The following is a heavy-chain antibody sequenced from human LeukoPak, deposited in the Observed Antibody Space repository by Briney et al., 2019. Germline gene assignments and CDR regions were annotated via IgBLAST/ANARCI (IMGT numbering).Heavy chain of an antibody. CDR3: ARYCSSASCYTGSYSYGYDDAFDI. Sequence: ASVKVSCKASGYTFTSYDINWVRQATGQGLEWMGWMNPNSGNTGYAQKFQGRVTITRNTSISTAYMELSSLRSEDTAVYYCARYCSSASCYTGSYSYGYDDAFDIWGQGTMVTVSS. V-gene: IGHV1-8*03. J-gene: IGHJ3*02. CDR2: MNPNSGNT. CDR1: GYTFTSYD. D-gene: IGHD2-2*02.